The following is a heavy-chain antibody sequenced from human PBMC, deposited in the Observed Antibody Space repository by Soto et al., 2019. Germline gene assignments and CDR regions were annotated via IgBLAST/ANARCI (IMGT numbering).Heavy chain of an antibody. V-gene: IGHV1-69*13. CDR3: ATKYYGFYGMDV. CDR2: IIPIFGTA. Sequence: SVKVSCKASGVTFSSYAISWVRQAPGQGLEWMGGIIPIFGTANYAQKFQGRVTITADESTSTAYMELSSLRSEDTAVYYCATKYYGFYGMDVWGQGTTVTVSS. D-gene: IGHD3-3*01. J-gene: IGHJ6*02. CDR1: GVTFSSYA.